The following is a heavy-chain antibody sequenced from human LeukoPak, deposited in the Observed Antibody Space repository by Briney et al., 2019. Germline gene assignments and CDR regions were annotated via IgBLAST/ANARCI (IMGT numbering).Heavy chain of an antibody. CDR3: AKVKWFGELDY. Sequence: GGSLRLSCAASGFIFSDYYMSWTRQAPGKGLEWVSYSSSSGSTINYADSVKGRFTISRDNAKNSLYLQMNSLRAEDTAVYYCAKVKWFGELDYWGQGTLVTVSS. J-gene: IGHJ4*02. V-gene: IGHV3-11*01. D-gene: IGHD3-10*01. CDR1: GFIFSDYY. CDR2: SSSSGSTI.